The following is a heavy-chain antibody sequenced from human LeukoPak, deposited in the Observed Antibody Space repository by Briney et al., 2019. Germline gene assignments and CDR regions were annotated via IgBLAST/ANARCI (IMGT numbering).Heavy chain of an antibody. D-gene: IGHD6-13*01. CDR3: AKAPYRGGSSWTEFDY. CDR1: GFTFSSYG. V-gene: IGHV3-30*02. Sequence: ETGGSLRLSCAASGFTFSSYGMHWVRQAPGKGLEWVAFIRYDGSDKYYADSVKGRFTISRDSSKNTVYLQMNSLRDEVTAVYYCAKAPYRGGSSWTEFDYWGQGTLVTVSS. J-gene: IGHJ4*02. CDR2: IRYDGSDK.